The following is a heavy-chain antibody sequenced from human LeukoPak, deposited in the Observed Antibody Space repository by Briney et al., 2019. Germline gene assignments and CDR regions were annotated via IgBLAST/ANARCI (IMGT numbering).Heavy chain of an antibody. J-gene: IGHJ4*02. V-gene: IGHV3-7*01. D-gene: IGHD3-10*01. CDR2: IRQDGGQR. Sequence: GSLRLSCAASGFTFSSYWMTWVRQAPGKGLEWVANIRQDGGQRSYVDSVKGRFTISRDNAKNSLYLQMNSLRAEDTAVYFCARDRYGSGSHDYWGQGDLVIVSS. CDR3: ARDRYGSGSHDY. CDR1: GFTFSSYW.